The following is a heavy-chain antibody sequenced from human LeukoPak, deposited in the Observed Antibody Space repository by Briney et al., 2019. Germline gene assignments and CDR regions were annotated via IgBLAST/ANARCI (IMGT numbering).Heavy chain of an antibody. CDR1: GDSFTQYY. CDR3: VRARGYFVPDS. CDR2: VSGSGST. V-gene: IGHV4-59*01. J-gene: IGHJ4*02. D-gene: IGHD3-22*01. Sequence: PSETLSLTCTVSGDSFTQYYWNWIRQAPGKGLEWVGYVSGSGSTKYNPSLKSRVSMSADTSKNQLSLQLTSLSAADTAVYYCVRARGYFVPDSWGPGTLVTVSS.